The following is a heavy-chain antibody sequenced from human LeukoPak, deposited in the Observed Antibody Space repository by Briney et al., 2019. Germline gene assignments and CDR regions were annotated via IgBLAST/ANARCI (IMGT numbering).Heavy chain of an antibody. CDR1: GYTFTGYY. CDR2: INPNSGGT. D-gene: IGHD3-22*01. V-gene: IGHV1-2*02. Sequence: GASVKVSCKASGYTFTGYYMHWVRQAPGQGLEWMGWINPNSGGTNYAQKFQGRVTMTRDTSISTAYMELSRLRSDDTAVYYCARLRFGSGYYQGGLWFDYWGQGTLVTVSS. J-gene: IGHJ4*02. CDR3: ARLRFGSGYYQGGLWFDY.